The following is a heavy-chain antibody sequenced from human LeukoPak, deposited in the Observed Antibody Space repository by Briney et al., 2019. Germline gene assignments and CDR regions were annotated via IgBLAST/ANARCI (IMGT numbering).Heavy chain of an antibody. J-gene: IGHJ3*02. CDR3: ARGAYGGTKGDAFDI. D-gene: IGHD4-23*01. V-gene: IGHV4-61*02. CDR2: IYTSGST. Sequence: PSETLSLTCTVSGGSISSGSYYWSWIRQPAGKGLEWIGRIYTSGSTNYNPSLKSRVTISVDTSKNQCSLKLSSVTAADTAVYYCARGAYGGTKGDAFDIWGQGTMVTVSS. CDR1: GGSISSGSYY.